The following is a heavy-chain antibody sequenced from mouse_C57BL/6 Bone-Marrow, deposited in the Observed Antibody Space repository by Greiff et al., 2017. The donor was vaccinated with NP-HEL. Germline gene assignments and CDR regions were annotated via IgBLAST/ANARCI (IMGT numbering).Heavy chain of an antibody. CDR1: GFNIKDDY. CDR3: TTRLTGFAY. V-gene: IGHV14-4*01. J-gene: IGHJ3*01. CDR2: IDPENGDT. Sequence: VQLKESGAELVRPGASVKLSCTASGFNIKDDYMHWVKQRPEQGLEWIGWIDPENGDTEYASKFQGKATITADTSSNTAYLQLSSLTSEDTAVYYCTTRLTGFAYWGQGTLVTVSA. D-gene: IGHD4-1*01.